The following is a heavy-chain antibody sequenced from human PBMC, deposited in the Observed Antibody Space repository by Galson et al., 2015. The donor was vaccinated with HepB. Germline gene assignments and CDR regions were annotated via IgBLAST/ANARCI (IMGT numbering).Heavy chain of an antibody. CDR1: GGTFSSYA. D-gene: IGHD6-19*01. CDR3: ARDSSGWYSGPLWWFDP. CDR2: IIPILGIA. J-gene: IGHJ5*02. Sequence: SVKVSCKASGGTFSSYAISWVRQAPGQGLEWMGRIIPILGIANYAQKFQGRVTVTADQSPSTAYMGLSSLRSEDTAVYYCARDSSGWYSGPLWWFDPWGQGTLVTVSS. V-gene: IGHV1-69*04.